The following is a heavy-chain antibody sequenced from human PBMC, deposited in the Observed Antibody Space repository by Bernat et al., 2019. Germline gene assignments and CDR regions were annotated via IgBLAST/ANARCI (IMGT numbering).Heavy chain of an antibody. J-gene: IGHJ4*02. CDR2: INPNSGGT. V-gene: IGHV1-2*04. CDR3: ARGGDIAAADTEFDY. CDR1: GYTFTGYY. D-gene: IGHD6-13*01. Sequence: QVQLVQSGAEVKKPGASVKVSCKASGYTFTGYYMHWVRQAPGQGLEWMGWINPNSGGTNYAQKFQGWVTMTRDTSISTAYMELSRLRSDDTAVYYCARGGDIAAADTEFDYWGQGTLVTVSS.